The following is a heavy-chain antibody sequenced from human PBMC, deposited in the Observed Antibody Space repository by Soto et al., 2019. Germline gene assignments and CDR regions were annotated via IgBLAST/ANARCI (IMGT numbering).Heavy chain of an antibody. V-gene: IGHV3-33*01. D-gene: IGHD3-10*01. Sequence: QVQLVESGGGVVQPGRSLRLSCAASGFTFSNYGMHWVRQAPGKGLEWVAVILNDGSNSYHADSVKDRLTISRDNSKNMLYLQMNSLRAEDTAVYYCAWDDEYSGNGMDVWGQGNTVTVS. CDR1: GFTFSNYG. CDR2: ILNDGSNS. J-gene: IGHJ6*02. CDR3: AWDDEYSGNGMDV.